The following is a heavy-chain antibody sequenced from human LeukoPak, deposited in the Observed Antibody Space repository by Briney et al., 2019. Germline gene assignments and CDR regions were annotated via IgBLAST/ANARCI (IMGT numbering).Heavy chain of an antibody. CDR3: ARESSSSSSY. J-gene: IGHJ4*02. Sequence: GGSLRLSCAASGFTFCSYSMNWVRQAPGKGLEWVSSISSSSSYIYYADSVKGRFTISRDNAKNSLYLQVNSLRAEDTAVYYCARESSSSSSYWGQGTLVTVSS. D-gene: IGHD6-6*01. V-gene: IGHV3-21*01. CDR1: GFTFCSYS. CDR2: ISSSSSYI.